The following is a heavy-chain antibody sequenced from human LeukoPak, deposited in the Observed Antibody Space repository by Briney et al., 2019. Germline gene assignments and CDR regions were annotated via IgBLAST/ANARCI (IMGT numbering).Heavy chain of an antibody. CDR3: ASRNRSSGSYYFDY. D-gene: IGHD6-19*01. J-gene: IGHJ4*02. CDR1: GGSISSYY. V-gene: IGHV4-59*08. Sequence: SETLSLTCTVSGGSISSYYWSWIRQPPGKGLEWIGYIYYSGSTNYNPSLKSRVTISVDTSKHQFSLKLSSVTAADTAVYYCASRNRSSGSYYFDYWGQGTLVTVSS. CDR2: IYYSGST.